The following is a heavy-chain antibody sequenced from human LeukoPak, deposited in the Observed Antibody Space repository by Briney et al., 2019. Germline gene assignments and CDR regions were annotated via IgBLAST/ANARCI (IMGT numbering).Heavy chain of an antibody. Sequence: ASVKVSCKASGYTFTSYGISWVRQAPGQGLEGMGWISAYNGNTNYAQKLQGRVTMTTDTSTSTAYMELRSLRSDDTAVYYCARDTEYYGSGSDFDYWGQGTLVTVSS. D-gene: IGHD3-10*01. J-gene: IGHJ4*02. V-gene: IGHV1-18*01. CDR1: GYTFTSYG. CDR2: ISAYNGNT. CDR3: ARDTEYYGSGSDFDY.